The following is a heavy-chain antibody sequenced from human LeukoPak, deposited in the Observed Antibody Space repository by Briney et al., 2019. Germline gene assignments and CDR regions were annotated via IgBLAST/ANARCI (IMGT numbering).Heavy chain of an antibody. CDR2: IYSGGST. V-gene: IGHV3-53*01. D-gene: IGHD3-3*01. CDR3: ARESWSANYYYGMDV. J-gene: IGHJ6*02. Sequence: GGSLRLSCAASGFIFSSYSMNWVRQAPGKGLEWVSVIYSGGSTYYADSVKGRFTISRDNSKNTVFLQMSSLRAEDTAVYYCARESWSANYYYGMDVWGQGTTVIVS. CDR1: GFIFSSYS.